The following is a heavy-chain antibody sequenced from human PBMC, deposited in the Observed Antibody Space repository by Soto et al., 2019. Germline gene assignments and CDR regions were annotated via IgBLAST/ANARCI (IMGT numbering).Heavy chain of an antibody. CDR1: GFTFSNYW. V-gene: IGHV3-74*01. D-gene: IGHD2-8*02. CDR2: IDSVGIST. Sequence: EVQLVESGGGLVQPGGSLRLSCAASGFTFSNYWMHWARQVPGKGLVWVSRIDSVGISTAYADSVKGRFTISRDNAKNNHYMEMNSLRDGDTVIYDCARDGYEYDTGGGYVGYWGQGPLVTVSS. J-gene: IGHJ4*02. CDR3: ARDGYEYDTGGGYVGY.